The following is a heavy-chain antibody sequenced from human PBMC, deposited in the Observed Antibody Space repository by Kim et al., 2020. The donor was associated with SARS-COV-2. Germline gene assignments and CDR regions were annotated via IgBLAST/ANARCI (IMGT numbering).Heavy chain of an antibody. V-gene: IGHV3-23*01. D-gene: IGHD6-6*01. J-gene: IGHJ4*02. Sequence: GGSLRLSCAASRFTFSTYAMSWVRQAPGRGLEWVSAISGSGGNTNSADSVKGRFTISRDNSKNTLYLQMNSLRAEDTAVYYCAKLGPTSYSSSSWVDYWGQGTLVTVSS. CDR2: ISGSGGNT. CDR1: RFTFSTYA. CDR3: AKLGPTSYSSSSWVDY.